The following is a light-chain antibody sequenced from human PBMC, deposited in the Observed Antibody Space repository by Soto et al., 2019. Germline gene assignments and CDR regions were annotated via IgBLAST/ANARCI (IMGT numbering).Light chain of an antibody. Sequence: EIVLTQSPGTLSLSPGERATLSCRASQSVSSYLAWYQQKPGQAPRLLLYDASNRATGIPERFSGSGSGTDVTLTLSSLQPEDFATYYCLQHNSYPWTVGQGTKVEI. J-gene: IGKJ1*01. CDR3: LQHNSYPWT. CDR1: QSVSSY. V-gene: IGKV3-11*01. CDR2: DAS.